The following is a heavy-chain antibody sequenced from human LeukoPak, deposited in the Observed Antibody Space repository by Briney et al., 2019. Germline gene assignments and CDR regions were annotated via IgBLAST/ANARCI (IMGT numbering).Heavy chain of an antibody. CDR2: INHSGST. CDR1: GGSFSGYY. V-gene: IGHV4-34*01. J-gene: IGHJ5*02. D-gene: IGHD3-22*01. Sequence: PSETLSLTCAVYGGSFSGYYWSWIRQPPGKGLEWIGEINHSGSTNYNPSLKSRVTISVDTSKNQFSLKLSSVTAADTAVYYCARGEADYYDSSGYYSGSPNWFDPWGQGTLVTVSS. CDR3: ARGEADYYDSSGYYSGSPNWFDP.